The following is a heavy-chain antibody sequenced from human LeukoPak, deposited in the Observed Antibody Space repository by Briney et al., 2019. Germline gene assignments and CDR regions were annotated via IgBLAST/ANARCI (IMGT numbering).Heavy chain of an antibody. Sequence: PSETLSLTCAVYGGSFSNYYWSWIRQPPGKGLEWIGEINHSGSTNYNPSLKSRLTKSVDTSQKQFSLKLSSVTAADTAVYYCARAPVRVAAVGKYFDFWGQGTLVIVSS. CDR3: ARAPVRVAAVGKYFDF. V-gene: IGHV4-34*01. J-gene: IGHJ4*02. CDR2: INHSGST. CDR1: GGSFSNYY. D-gene: IGHD6-13*01.